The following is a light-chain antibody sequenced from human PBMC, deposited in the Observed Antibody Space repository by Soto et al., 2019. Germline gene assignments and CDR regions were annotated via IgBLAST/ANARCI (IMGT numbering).Light chain of an antibody. CDR1: QSVTNNY. Sequence: EIVLSQSPGTQSSSPGGRATLSCRASQSVTNNYLAWYQQKRGQAPRLLIWGASIRAADLPDRFSGGGSGTDFTLTISRLEAEDVAIYYCHQYGSSPGSFGQGTKVDIK. CDR3: HQYGSSPGS. V-gene: IGKV3-20*01. CDR2: GAS. J-gene: IGKJ1*01.